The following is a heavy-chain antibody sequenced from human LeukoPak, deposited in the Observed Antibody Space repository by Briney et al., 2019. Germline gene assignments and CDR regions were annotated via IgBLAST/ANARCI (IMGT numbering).Heavy chain of an antibody. Sequence: GGSLRLSCAASGFSLRSYDMSWVRQAPGKGLEWLSYIRSSDSTTYYADSVKGRFTISRDNAKNSLYLQMDSLRVEDTAVYYCAKRADSSAHSFDYWGQGTLVTVSS. V-gene: IGHV3-48*04. D-gene: IGHD3-22*01. CDR1: GFSLRSYD. CDR2: IRSSDSTT. J-gene: IGHJ4*02. CDR3: AKRADSSAHSFDY.